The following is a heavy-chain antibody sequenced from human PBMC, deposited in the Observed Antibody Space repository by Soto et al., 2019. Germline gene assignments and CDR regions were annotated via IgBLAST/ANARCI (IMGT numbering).Heavy chain of an antibody. V-gene: IGHV3-30*18. CDR3: AKARDPDGYNDNMYFDY. CDR1: GFTFSSYG. Sequence: GGSLRLSCAASGFTFSSYGMHWVRQAPGKGLEWVAVISYDGSNKYYADSVKGRFTISRDNSKNTLYLQMNSLRAEDTAVYYCAKARDPDGYNDNMYFDYWGQGTLVTVSS. J-gene: IGHJ4*02. D-gene: IGHD5-12*01. CDR2: ISYDGSNK.